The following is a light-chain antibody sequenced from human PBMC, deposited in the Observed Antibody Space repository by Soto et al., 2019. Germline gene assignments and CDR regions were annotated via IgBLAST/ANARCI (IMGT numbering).Light chain of an antibody. V-gene: IGKV3-20*01. CDR1: QSVYSTY. CDR3: QQYGSSPST. J-gene: IGKJ1*01. CDR2: GSS. Sequence: EIVLTQSPGTLSLSPGDTATLSCRASQSVYSTYLAWYQHKVGQAPRPLIYGSSTRATGIPDRFSGSGSGTDFTLTLRRLEPEDFAVYYCQQYGSSPSTFGQGTKVEVK.